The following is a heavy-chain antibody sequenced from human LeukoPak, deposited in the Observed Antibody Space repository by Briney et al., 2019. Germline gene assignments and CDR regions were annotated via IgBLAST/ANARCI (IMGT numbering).Heavy chain of an antibody. CDR2: IIPVFGTS. J-gene: IGHJ5*02. V-gene: IGHV1-69*13. Sequence: SVTVSFTASGGTFSSYAISWVRQAPGQGLEWMGGIIPVFGTSNYSQKFQGRVTITADESTRTAYMELSSLRSEDTAVYYCARVTGGRYCSTTSCYMRGWFDPWGQGTLVTVSS. D-gene: IGHD2-2*02. CDR1: GGTFSSYA. CDR3: ARVTGGRYCSTTSCYMRGWFDP.